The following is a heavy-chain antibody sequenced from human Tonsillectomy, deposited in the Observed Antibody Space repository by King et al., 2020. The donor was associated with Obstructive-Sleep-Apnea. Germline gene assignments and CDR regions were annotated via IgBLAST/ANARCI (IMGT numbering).Heavy chain of an antibody. V-gene: IGHV5-51*01. D-gene: IGHD6-6*01. CDR1: GYNFPSYW. CDR3: ARQYGSSFDY. J-gene: IGHJ4*02. Sequence: VQLVESEAEVKKPGESLKISCNGSGYNFPSYWIAWVRQMPGKGLEWMGIIYPVDSDTRYSPSFQGQVTMSADKSISTAYMQWSSLKASDTAMYYCARQYGSSFDYWGQGTLVTVSS. CDR2: IYPVDSDT.